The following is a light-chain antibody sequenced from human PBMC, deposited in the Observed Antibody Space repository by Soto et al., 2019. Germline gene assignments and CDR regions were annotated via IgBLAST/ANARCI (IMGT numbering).Light chain of an antibody. CDR3: AAWDDSLNGSWV. Sequence: QSVLTQPPSASGTPGQRVTISCSGSSSNIGSNTVNWYQQLPGTAHKLLIYTNNQRPSGVPDRFSGSKSGTSASLAISGLLSENEADYYCAAWDDSLNGSWVFGGGTKLTVL. J-gene: IGLJ3*02. CDR2: TNN. CDR1: SSNIGSNT. V-gene: IGLV1-44*01.